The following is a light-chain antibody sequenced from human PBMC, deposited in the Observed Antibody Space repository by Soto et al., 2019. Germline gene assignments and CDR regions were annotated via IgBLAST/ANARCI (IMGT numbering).Light chain of an antibody. J-gene: IGLJ3*02. CDR2: DNN. V-gene: IGLV1-51*01. CDR1: SSNIGINY. CDR3: GTWDTSLATTWV. Sequence: QSVLTQPASVSAAPGQKVTISCSGSSSNIGINYVSWYRQVPGTATKLLMYDNNKRPSGIPDRFSGSKSDTSATLDITGLQTGDEAEYDCGTWDTSLATTWVSGGGTKLTLL.